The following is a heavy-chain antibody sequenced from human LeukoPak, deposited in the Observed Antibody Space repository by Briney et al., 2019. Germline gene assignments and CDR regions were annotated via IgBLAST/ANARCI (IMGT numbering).Heavy chain of an antibody. D-gene: IGHD3-16*02. CDR2: INHSGST. CDR1: GGSISSYY. V-gene: IGHV4-34*01. Sequence: SETLSLTCTVSGGSISSYYWNWIRQSPDKGLEWIGEINHSGSTNYNPSLKSRVTISVDTSKNQFSLKLSSVTAADTAVYYCASIGHYVWGSYRYVAAFDIWGQGTMVTVSS. CDR3: ASIGHYVWGSYRYVAAFDI. J-gene: IGHJ3*02.